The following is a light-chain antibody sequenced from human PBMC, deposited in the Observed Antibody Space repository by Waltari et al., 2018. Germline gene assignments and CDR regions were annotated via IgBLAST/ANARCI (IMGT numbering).Light chain of an antibody. CDR1: ALPKKD. CDR2: KDR. J-gene: IGLJ2*01. Sequence: SYELTQSPSVSLSPGPTARITCSGDALPKKDAYWYQKKPGQAPVLIIFKDRERPSGIPERFSGSTSGTTVTLTITGVQAEDEADYYCLSPETRGSWVFGGGTKLTVL. V-gene: IGLV3-25*03. CDR3: LSPETRGSWV.